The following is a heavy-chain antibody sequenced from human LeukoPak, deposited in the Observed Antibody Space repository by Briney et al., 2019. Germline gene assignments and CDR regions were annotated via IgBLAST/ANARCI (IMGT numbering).Heavy chain of an antibody. D-gene: IGHD6-6*01. CDR1: GGSISGYY. CDR3: ARHRYASSSSYFDF. CDR2: IYSSGST. V-gene: IGHV4-59*08. J-gene: IGHJ4*02. Sequence: SETLSLTCTVSGGSISGYYWTWIRQPPGKGLEWIGYIYSSGSTNYNPSLKSRVTISVDTSKNQFSLRLSSVTAADTAVYYCARHRYASSSSYFDFWGQGTLVTVSS.